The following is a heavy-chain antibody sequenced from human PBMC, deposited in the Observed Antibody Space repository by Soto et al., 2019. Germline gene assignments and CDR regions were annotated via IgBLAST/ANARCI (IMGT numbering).Heavy chain of an antibody. Sequence: EVQLVESGGGLIQPGGSLRLSCAASGFTVSSNYMSWVRQAPGMGLEWVSVIYSGGSTYYADSVKGRFTISRDNSKNTLYLQMNSLRAEDTAVYYCARVAPMIRWFDPWGQGTLVTVSS. V-gene: IGHV3-53*01. CDR2: IYSGGST. CDR1: GFTVSSNY. D-gene: IGHD3-22*01. CDR3: ARVAPMIRWFDP. J-gene: IGHJ5*02.